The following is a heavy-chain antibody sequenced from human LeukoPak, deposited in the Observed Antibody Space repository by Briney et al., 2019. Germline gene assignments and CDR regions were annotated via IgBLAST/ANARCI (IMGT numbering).Heavy chain of an antibody. J-gene: IGHJ4*02. CDR3: TRHRYSGSYYYFDY. CDR2: IRSKANSYAT. D-gene: IGHD1-26*01. CDR1: GFTFSSYA. Sequence: GGSLRLSCAASGFTFSSYAMHWVRQASGKGLEWVGRIRSKANSYATAYAASVKGRFTISRDDSKNTAYLQMNSLKTEDTAVYYCTRHRYSGSYYYFDYWGQGTLVTVSS. V-gene: IGHV3-73*01.